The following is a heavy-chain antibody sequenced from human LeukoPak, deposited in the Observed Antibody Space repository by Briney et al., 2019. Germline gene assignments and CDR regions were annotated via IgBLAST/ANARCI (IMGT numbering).Heavy chain of an antibody. CDR2: ISSSSSTI. D-gene: IGHD1-20*01. CDR3: ARGEITGTPTMFYGMDV. CDR1: GFTFSSYS. V-gene: IGHV3-48*02. J-gene: IGHJ6*02. Sequence: GGSLRLSCAASGFTFSSYSMNWVRQAPGKGLEWVSYISSSSSTIYYADSVKGRFTISRDNAKNSLYLQMNSLRDEDTAVYYCARGEITGTPTMFYGMDVWGQGTTVTVSS.